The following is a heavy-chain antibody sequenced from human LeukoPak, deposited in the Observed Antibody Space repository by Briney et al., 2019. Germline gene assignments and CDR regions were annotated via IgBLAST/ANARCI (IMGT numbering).Heavy chain of an antibody. CDR1: GYTFTSYG. J-gene: IGHJ4*02. D-gene: IGHD6-13*01. CDR3: ARGVGGIVAAAFDY. V-gene: IGHV1-18*01. Sequence: GASVKVSCKASGYTFTSYGISWARQAPGQGLEWMGWISAYNGNTNYAQKLQGRVTMTTDTSTSTAYMELRSLRSDDTAVYYCARGVGGIVAAAFDYWGQGTLVTVSS. CDR2: ISAYNGNT.